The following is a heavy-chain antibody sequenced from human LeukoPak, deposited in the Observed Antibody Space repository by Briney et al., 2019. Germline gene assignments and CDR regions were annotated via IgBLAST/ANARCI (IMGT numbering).Heavy chain of an antibody. D-gene: IGHD5-18*01. CDR1: GYSITSGYY. J-gene: IGHJ4*02. V-gene: IGHV4-38-2*02. CDR3: ARDRQHSYGSDLDH. Sequence: PSETLSLTCSVSGYSITSGYYWAWIRQPAGKGLEFIGRNNFAGRGYYNPSLKSRVTISVDSPSNQFSLELTSVTAADTAVYYCARDRQHSYGSDLDHWGQGILVTVSS. CDR2: NNFAGRG.